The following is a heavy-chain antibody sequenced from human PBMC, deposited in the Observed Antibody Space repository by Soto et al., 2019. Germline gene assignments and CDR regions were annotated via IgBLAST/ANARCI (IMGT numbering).Heavy chain of an antibody. J-gene: IGHJ6*02. CDR2: IITILGKA. CDR1: GGTFSSYT. V-gene: IGHV1-69*08. D-gene: IGHD6-6*01. CDR3: ARGVSIHV. Sequence: QVQLVQSGAEVKKPGSSVKVSCKASGGTFSSYTISWVRQAPGQGLEWMGRIITILGKANYAQKFQGRVTNTADKSTSTVYMELRSLRFEDTAVNYCARGVSIHVWGQGTTVTVSS.